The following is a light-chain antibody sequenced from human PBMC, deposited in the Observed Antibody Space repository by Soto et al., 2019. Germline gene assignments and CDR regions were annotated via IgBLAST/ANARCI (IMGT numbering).Light chain of an antibody. CDR2: EVS. J-gene: IGLJ1*01. CDR3: SSYTSSSTYV. CDR1: SSDVGGYNY. V-gene: IGLV2-14*01. Sequence: QSAVTQAACVSGSPGQSMTISCTGTSSDVGGYNYVSWYQQHPGKAPKLMIYEVSNRPSGVSNRFSGSKSGNTASLTISGLQAEGEADYYCSSYTSSSTYVFGTGTKVTVL.